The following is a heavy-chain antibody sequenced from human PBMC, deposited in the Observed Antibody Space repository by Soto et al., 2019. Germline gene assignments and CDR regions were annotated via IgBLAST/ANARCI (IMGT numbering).Heavy chain of an antibody. CDR2: MYHSGAT. CDR3: ARARASSMLRDVIIN. D-gene: IGHD3-10*01. J-gene: IGHJ4*02. Sequence: QVQLQESGPGLVKPSETLSLTCAFSGCSITSDNWWTWVRPTPGKGLVWSGEMYHSGATNYSPSLKSRVTILVDKPKNQFSLKLTSVTAADSALYYCARARASSMLRDVIINWGQGTLVTVSS. V-gene: IGHV4-4*02. CDR1: GCSITSDNW.